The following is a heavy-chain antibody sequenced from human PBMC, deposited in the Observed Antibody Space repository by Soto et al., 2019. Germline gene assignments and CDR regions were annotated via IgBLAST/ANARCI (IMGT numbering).Heavy chain of an antibody. CDR1: GFSFSRYG. J-gene: IGHJ6*02. Sequence: QVQLVESGGGVVQPGRSLRLSCAASGFSFSRYGMHWVRQAPGKGLEWVAVIWYDGSNKYYADSVKGRFTISRDNSKNTLYLQMNSLRAEDTAVYYCARVDGGNWYGMDVWGQGTTVTVSS. CDR3: ARVDGGNWYGMDV. D-gene: IGHD2-15*01. CDR2: IWYDGSNK. V-gene: IGHV3-33*01.